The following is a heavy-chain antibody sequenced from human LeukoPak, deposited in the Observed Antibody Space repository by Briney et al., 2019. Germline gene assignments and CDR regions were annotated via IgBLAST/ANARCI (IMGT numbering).Heavy chain of an antibody. CDR2: IYYSGRT. V-gene: IGHV4-31*03. CDR3: ARERYGLAY. D-gene: IGHD3-10*01. J-gene: IGHJ4*02. Sequence: SLPCTVSVHPINIGGYYWRSIRKHPAKGLEWMWYIYYSGRTTYNPSLKSRFPISVDTSKTQCSRKLSSVAVAERAVYYWARERYGLAYWGRGPLVTVSS. CDR1: VHPINIGGYY.